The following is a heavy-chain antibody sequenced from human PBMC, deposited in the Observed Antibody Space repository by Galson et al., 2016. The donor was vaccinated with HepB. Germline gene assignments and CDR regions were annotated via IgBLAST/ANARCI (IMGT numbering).Heavy chain of an antibody. CDR1: GFTFGDYA. CDR3: TRGGWSRESYFDY. D-gene: IGHD1-26*01. CDR2: IRRKAYGGTT. Sequence: SLRLSCAASGFTFGDYAMSWFRQAPGKGLEWVGFIRRKAYGGTTEYAASVKGRFTISRDDSKRIAYLQMNSLKTEDTAVYYCTRGGWSRESYFDYWGQGTLVTVSS. J-gene: IGHJ4*02. V-gene: IGHV3-49*03.